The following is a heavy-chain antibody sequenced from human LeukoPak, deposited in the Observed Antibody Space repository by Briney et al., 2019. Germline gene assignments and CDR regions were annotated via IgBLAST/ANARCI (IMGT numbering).Heavy chain of an antibody. V-gene: IGHV1-69*04. D-gene: IGHD3-10*01. J-gene: IGHJ4*02. CDR2: IIPILGIA. Sequence: VASVKVSCKASGGTFSSYAISWVRQAPGQGLEWMGRIIPILGIANYAQKFQGRVTITADKSTSTAYMELSSLRSEDTAVYYCVTFEDGSGSYYNERFFDYWGQGTLVTVSS. CDR1: GGTFSSYA. CDR3: VTFEDGSGSYYNERFFDY.